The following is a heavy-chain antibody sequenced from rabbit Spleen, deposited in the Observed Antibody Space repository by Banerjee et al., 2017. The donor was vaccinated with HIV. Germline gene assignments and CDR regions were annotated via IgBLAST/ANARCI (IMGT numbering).Heavy chain of an antibody. CDR3: ARDTGSSFSSYGMDL. Sequence: QEQLVESGGGLVTPGGSLTLSCKASGFDFSSFGFSWVRQAPGKGLEWISCIAGSSSGFTYSATWAKGRFTISKTSSTTVTLQMTSLTVADTATYFCARDTGSSFSSYGMDLWGPGTLVTVS. J-gene: IGHJ6*01. CDR1: GFDFSSFGF. D-gene: IGHD8-1*01. V-gene: IGHV1S45*01. CDR2: IAGSSSGFT.